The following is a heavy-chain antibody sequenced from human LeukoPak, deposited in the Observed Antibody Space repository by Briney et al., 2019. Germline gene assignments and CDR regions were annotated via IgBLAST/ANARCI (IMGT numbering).Heavy chain of an antibody. CDR2: IYYTGST. V-gene: IGHV4-59*01. D-gene: IGHD5-12*01. CDR3: ARVVYSGYDFRGAMDV. Sequence: SETLSLTCPISGGSISSYYWSRIRQPPGKGLEWIGYIYYTGSTNHNPSLKSRVTISVDTSKNQFSLTLSSVTAADTAVYYCARVVYSGYDFRGAMDVWGKGTTVTVSS. CDR1: GGSISSYY. J-gene: IGHJ6*03.